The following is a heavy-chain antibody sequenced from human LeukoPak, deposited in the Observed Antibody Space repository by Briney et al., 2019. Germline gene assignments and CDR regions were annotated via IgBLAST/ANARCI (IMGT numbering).Heavy chain of an antibody. J-gene: IGHJ4*02. CDR3: ASMVVTAAESYYFDY. V-gene: IGHV4-30-4*01. D-gene: IGHD2-21*02. CDR2: IYYSRST. CDR1: GRSISSCDHY. Sequence: SETLSLTCTVSGRSISSCDHYWSWIRQPPGKVLEWIGYIYYSRSTYYNPCLKSGVTISVDTSKNKFSLKLSSVTAADTAVYYCASMVVTAAESYYFDYWGQGTLVTVSS.